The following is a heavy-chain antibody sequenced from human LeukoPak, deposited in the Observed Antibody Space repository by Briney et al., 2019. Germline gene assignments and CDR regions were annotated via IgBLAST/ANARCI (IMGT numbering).Heavy chain of an antibody. CDR3: ARVSPYGDYMGGGPFDY. Sequence: PSETLSLTCTVSGGSISSSSYYWGWIRQPPGKGLEWIGSIYYSGSTNYNPSLKSRVTISVDTSKNQFSLKLSSVTAADTAVYYCARVSPYGDYMGGGPFDYWGQGTLVTVSS. J-gene: IGHJ4*02. CDR2: IYYSGST. D-gene: IGHD4-17*01. V-gene: IGHV4-39*07. CDR1: GGSISSSSYY.